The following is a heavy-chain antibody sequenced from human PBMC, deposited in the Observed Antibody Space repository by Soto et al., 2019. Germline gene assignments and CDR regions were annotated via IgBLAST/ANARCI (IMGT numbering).Heavy chain of an antibody. CDR3: ARDWGSRGAVDY. J-gene: IGHJ4*02. CDR2: INTDNDDT. V-gene: IGHV1-3*04. D-gene: IGHD2-15*01. CDR1: GYTFKNYF. Sequence: QVQLVQSGAEVKKPGASVKVSCKASGYTFKNYFIHWVRQAPGQSLEWMGWINTDNDDTEYSEKFQGRVAITTDTFASTAYMDLSSLTSEDTAVYYCARDWGSRGAVDYWGQGTLVIVSS.